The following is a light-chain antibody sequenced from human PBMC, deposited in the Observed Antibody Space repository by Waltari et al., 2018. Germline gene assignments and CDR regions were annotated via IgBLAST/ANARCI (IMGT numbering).Light chain of an antibody. CDR1: SSDVGSSNR. Sequence: QSALTQPASVSGSPGQSITISCTGTSSDVGSSNRVSWYQQHPGKGPKILIYEGTQLLSGVSDRFSGSKSGNTASLTLSGLQPEDEADYDCCAHAGGGTHYAFGTGTKVTVL. CDR3: CAHAGGGTHYA. J-gene: IGLJ1*01. CDR2: EGT. V-gene: IGLV2-23*01.